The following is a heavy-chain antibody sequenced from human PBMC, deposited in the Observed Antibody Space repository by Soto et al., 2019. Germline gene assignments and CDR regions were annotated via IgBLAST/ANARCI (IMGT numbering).Heavy chain of an antibody. D-gene: IGHD3-22*01. CDR1: GGTFSTYT. Sequence: SVKVSCKASGGTFSTYTMSWVRQAPGQGLEWMGGIIPMFGTTTYAENFQGRVTITADESTSTAYMELTSLRSEDTAVYYCTRDLYYFDSSAYYGHNWFDPWGQRTRVTVSS. J-gene: IGHJ5*02. CDR3: TRDLYYFDSSAYYGHNWFDP. V-gene: IGHV1-69*13. CDR2: IIPMFGTT.